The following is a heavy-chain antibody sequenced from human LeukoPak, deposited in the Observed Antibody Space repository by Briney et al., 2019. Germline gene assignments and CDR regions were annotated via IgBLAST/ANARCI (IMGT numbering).Heavy chain of an antibody. CDR2: INPSGGST. D-gene: IGHD2-21*02. V-gene: IGHV1-46*01. J-gene: IGHJ4*02. Sequence: ASVKVSCKASGYTFTSYYMPWVRQAPGQGLEWMGIINPSGGSTSYAQKFQGRVTMTRDTSTSTVYMELSSLRSEDTAVYYCARDGDQYCGGDCYPLGWGQGTLVTVSS. CDR3: ARDGDQYCGGDCYPLG. CDR1: GYTFTSYY.